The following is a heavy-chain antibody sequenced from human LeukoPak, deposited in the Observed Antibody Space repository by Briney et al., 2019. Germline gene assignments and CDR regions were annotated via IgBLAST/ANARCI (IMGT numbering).Heavy chain of an antibody. Sequence: WASVKVSCKASGYTFTSYGISWVRQAPGQGLEWMGWISAYNGNTNYAQKLQGRVTMTTDTSTSTAYMELRSLRSDDTAVYYCARVRPNQTPYSRGWYLFVNYYYGMAVWGKGTRVTVS. J-gene: IGHJ6*04. D-gene: IGHD6-19*01. V-gene: IGHV1-18*01. CDR3: ARVRPNQTPYSRGWYLFVNYYYGMAV. CDR2: ISAYNGNT. CDR1: GYTFTSYG.